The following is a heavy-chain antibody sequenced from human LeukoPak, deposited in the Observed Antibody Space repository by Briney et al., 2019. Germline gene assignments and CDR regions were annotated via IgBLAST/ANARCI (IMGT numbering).Heavy chain of an antibody. CDR1: GFTFSSYG. Sequence: GGSLRLSCAASGFTFSSYGMHWVRQAPGKGLEWVAVISYDGSNKYYADSVKGRFTISRDNSKNTLYLQMNSLRAEDTAVYYCARDPYYYDSSGYYLLDYWGQGTLVTVSS. J-gene: IGHJ4*02. CDR3: ARDPYYYDSSGYYLLDY. V-gene: IGHV3-30*03. CDR2: ISYDGSNK. D-gene: IGHD3-22*01.